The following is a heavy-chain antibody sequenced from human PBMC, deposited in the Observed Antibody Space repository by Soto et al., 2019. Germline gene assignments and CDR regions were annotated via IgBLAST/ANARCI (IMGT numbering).Heavy chain of an antibody. Sequence: PGGSLRLSCVASGFAFNSYAMSWVRQAPGKGLEWVSAVAGSGSYTYYADSVKGRFIISRDNSKNTVYLQMSSLRADDSAVYYCAKAWNDFWSAASFASRAQRTAVTVSS. D-gene: IGHD3-3*01. J-gene: IGHJ1*01. CDR2: VAGSGSYT. CDR1: GFAFNSYA. CDR3: AKAWNDFWSAASFAS. V-gene: IGHV3-23*01.